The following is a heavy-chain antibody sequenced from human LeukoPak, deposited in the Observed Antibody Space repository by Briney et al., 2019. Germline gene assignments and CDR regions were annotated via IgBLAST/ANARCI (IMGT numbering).Heavy chain of an antibody. Sequence: PSETLSLTCTVSGASLSSSSYYWAWIRQPPGKGLEWIGSIYYSGSTYYNPSLKSRVTMSIDTSKNQLSLKLSSVTAADTAVYYCSRHRTWNDDPLDYWGQGTLVSVSS. CDR1: GASLSSSSYY. J-gene: IGHJ4*02. CDR2: IYYSGST. V-gene: IGHV4-39*01. CDR3: SRHRTWNDDPLDY. D-gene: IGHD1-1*01.